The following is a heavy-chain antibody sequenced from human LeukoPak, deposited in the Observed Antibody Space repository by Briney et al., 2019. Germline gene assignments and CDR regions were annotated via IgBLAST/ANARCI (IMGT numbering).Heavy chain of an antibody. CDR2: ISAYNGNT. Sequence: ASVKVSCKASGYTFTSYGISWVRQAPGQGLEWMGWISAYNGNTNYEQNLQGRVTMTTDTSTSTAYMELRSLRSDDTAVYYCAREGQYGDYVHFQYWGQGTLVTVSS. CDR3: AREGQYGDYVHFQY. V-gene: IGHV1-18*01. CDR1: GYTFTSYG. D-gene: IGHD4-17*01. J-gene: IGHJ1*01.